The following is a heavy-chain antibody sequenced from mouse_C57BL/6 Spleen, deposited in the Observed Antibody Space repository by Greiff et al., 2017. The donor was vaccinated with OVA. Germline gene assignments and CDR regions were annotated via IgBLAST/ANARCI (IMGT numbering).Heavy chain of an antibody. V-gene: IGHV1-19*01. CDR3: ARPAGTENFDY. J-gene: IGHJ2*01. Sequence: VQLQQSGPVLVKPGASVKMSCKASGYTFTDYYMNWVKQSPGKSLEWIGVINPYNGGTSYNQKFKGKATLTVDKSSSTAYMELNSLTSEDSAVYYCARPAGTENFDYWGQGTTLTVSS. CDR2: INPYNGGT. D-gene: IGHD4-1*01. CDR1: GYTFTDYY.